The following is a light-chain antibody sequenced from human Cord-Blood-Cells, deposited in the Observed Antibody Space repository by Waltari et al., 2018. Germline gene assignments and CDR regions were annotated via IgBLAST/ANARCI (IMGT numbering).Light chain of an antibody. Sequence: DIQLTQSPSFLSASVGDRVTITCRASQGISSDLAWYQQKPGKAPKRLIYAASTLQSGVPSRFSGSRSGTEFTLTISSLQPEDFATYYCQQLNSYLFTFGTGTKVDIK. CDR1: QGISSD. CDR3: QQLNSYLFT. CDR2: AAS. V-gene: IGKV1-9*01. J-gene: IGKJ3*01.